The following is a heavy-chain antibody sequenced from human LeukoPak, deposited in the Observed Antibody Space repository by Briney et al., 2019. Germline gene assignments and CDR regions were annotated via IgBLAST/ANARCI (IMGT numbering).Heavy chain of an antibody. CDR3: ATLGMQRPTSNDY. CDR1: GFTFSSYE. V-gene: IGHV3-48*03. J-gene: IGHJ4*02. Sequence: GGSLRLSCAASGFTFSSYEMNWVRQAPGKGLEWVSYISSSGSTIYYADSVKGRFTISRDNAKNSLYLQMNSLRAEDTAVYYCATLGMQRPTSNDYWGQGTLVTVSS. CDR2: ISSSGSTI.